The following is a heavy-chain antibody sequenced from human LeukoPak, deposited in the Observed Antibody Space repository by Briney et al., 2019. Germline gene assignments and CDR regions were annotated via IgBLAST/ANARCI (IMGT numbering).Heavy chain of an antibody. CDR2: INHSGST. CDR1: GGSFSGYY. V-gene: IGHV4-34*01. Sequence: SETLSLTCAVYGGSFSGYYWSWIRQSPGKGLEWIGEINHSGSTKYNPSLKSRVTISVDMSKNQFSLKLSSVTAADTAVYYCARRVGRWFGERAYYYNYMDVWGKGTTVTISS. D-gene: IGHD3-10*01. CDR3: ARRVGRWFGERAYYYNYMDV. J-gene: IGHJ6*03.